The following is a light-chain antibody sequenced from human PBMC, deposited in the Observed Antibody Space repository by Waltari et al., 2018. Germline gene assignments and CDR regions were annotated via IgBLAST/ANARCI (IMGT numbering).Light chain of an antibody. CDR2: GAS. CDR1: QSVSSSY. J-gene: IGKJ5*01. V-gene: IGKV3-20*01. CDR3: QQYGSSPLT. Sequence: EIVLTQSPGTLSLSPGERATLSCRASQSVSSSYLAWYQQKPGQAPRLLIYGASSRATGIPDRFTGSVSGTDFTLSIRRLGPEDFAVYYCQQYGSSPLTLGHGTRLEIK.